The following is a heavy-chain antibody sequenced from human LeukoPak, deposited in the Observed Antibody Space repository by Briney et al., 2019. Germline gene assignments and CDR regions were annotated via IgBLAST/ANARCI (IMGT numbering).Heavy chain of an antibody. V-gene: IGHV3-53*01. CDR2: IHSSGGT. Sequence: GGSLRLSCAASGFTGSNNYMSWVRQAPGKGLEWVSAIHSSGGTYYADSVKGRFTISRDTSKNTLYLQINSLRVEDTAVYYCIVFGDSNHWGQGTLVTVSS. D-gene: IGHD4-17*01. J-gene: IGHJ5*02. CDR1: GFTGSNNY. CDR3: IVFGDSNH.